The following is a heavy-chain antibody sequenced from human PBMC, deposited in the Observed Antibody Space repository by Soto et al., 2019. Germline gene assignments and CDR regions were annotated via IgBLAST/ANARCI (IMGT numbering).Heavy chain of an antibody. CDR2: IYYSGST. D-gene: IGHD4-17*01. CDR3: ARNRRYGIIDY. Sequence: SETLSLTCTVSGGSISSYYWSWIRQPPGKGLEWIGYIYYSGSTNYNPSLKSRVTISVDTSKNQFSLKLSSVTAADTAMYYCARNRRYGIIDYWGQGTLVTVSS. CDR1: GGSISSYY. J-gene: IGHJ4*02. V-gene: IGHV4-59*08.